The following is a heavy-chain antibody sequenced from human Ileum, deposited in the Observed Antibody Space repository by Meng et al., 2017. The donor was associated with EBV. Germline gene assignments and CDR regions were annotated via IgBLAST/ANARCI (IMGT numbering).Heavy chain of an antibody. J-gene: IGHJ4*02. V-gene: IGHV4-28*01. Sequence: QVRSQGAGPGLVKPSATLSLPCAVSGYPISTTNWWGWIRQPPGKGLEWIGHIYYSGTTYNNPSLKSRVTMSIDPSKNQFSLKLSSVTAVDTAVYYCARNSESGSYIDYWGLGTLVTVSS. CDR1: GYPISTTNW. D-gene: IGHD1-26*01. CDR3: ARNSESGSYIDY. CDR2: IYYSGTT.